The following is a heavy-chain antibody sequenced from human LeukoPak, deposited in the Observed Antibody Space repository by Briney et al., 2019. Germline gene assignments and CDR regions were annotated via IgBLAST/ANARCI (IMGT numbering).Heavy chain of an antibody. CDR1: GFIFSSFA. V-gene: IGHV3-23*01. J-gene: IGHJ4*02. D-gene: IGHD6-13*01. CDR3: ARRKSMYSSRQGSNFDY. Sequence: GGSLRLSCAASGFIFSSFAMSWVRQAPGKGLEWGSGISDSGGSTDYADSVKGRFTISRDNSKNTLYLQLNSLRAEDTAIYYCARRKSMYSSRQGSNFDYWGQGTLVTVSS. CDR2: ISDSGGST.